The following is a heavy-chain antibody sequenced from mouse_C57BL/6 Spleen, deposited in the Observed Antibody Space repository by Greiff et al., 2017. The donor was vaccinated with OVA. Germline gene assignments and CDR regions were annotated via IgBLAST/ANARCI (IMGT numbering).Heavy chain of an antibody. CDR3: ARDGGNAAMDY. J-gene: IGHJ4*01. CDR1: GFTFSSYA. CDR2: ISDGGSYT. D-gene: IGHD2-1*01. V-gene: IGHV5-4*01. Sequence: EVKLVESGGGLVKPGGSLKLSCAASGFTFSSYAMSWVRQTPEKRLEWVATISDGGSYTYYPDNVKGRITISRDNAKNNLYLQMSHLKSEDTAMYYCARDGGNAAMDYWGQGTSVTVSS.